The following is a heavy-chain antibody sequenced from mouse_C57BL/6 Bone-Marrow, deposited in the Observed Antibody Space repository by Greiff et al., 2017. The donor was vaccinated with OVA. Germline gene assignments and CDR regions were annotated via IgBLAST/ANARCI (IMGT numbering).Heavy chain of an antibody. J-gene: IGHJ3*01. D-gene: IGHD1-1*01. V-gene: IGHV5-4*03. Sequence: EVKLEESGGGLVKPGGSLKLSCAASGFTFSSYAMSWVRQTPEKRLEWVATISDGGSYTYYPDNVKGRFTISRDNAKNNLYLQMSHLKSEDTAMYYCASYVEFAYWGQGTLVTVSA. CDR2: ISDGGSYT. CDR3: ASYVEFAY. CDR1: GFTFSSYA.